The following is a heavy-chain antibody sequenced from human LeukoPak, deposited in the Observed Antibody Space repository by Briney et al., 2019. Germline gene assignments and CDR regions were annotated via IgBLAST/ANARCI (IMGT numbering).Heavy chain of an antibody. CDR3: ARQVWSGYPYFDY. V-gene: IGHV4-30-4*08. D-gene: IGHD3-3*01. CDR1: GGSISSGDYF. CDR2: IYYSGST. Sequence: PSQTLSLTCTVSGGSISSGDYFWPWIRQPPGKGLEYIGYIYYSGSTYYNPSLKSRVTISLDTSKNQFSLKLSSVTAADTAVFYCARQVWSGYPYFDYWGQGALVTVSS. J-gene: IGHJ4*02.